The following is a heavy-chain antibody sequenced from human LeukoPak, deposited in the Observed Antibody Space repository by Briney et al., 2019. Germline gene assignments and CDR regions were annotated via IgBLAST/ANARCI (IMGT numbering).Heavy chain of an antibody. CDR3: ARAAVAGWRDYYYYMDV. Sequence: SQTLSLTCAISGDSVSSNSAAWNWIRQSPSRGLKWLGRTYYRSKWYNDYAVSVKSRITINPDTSKNQFSLQLNSVTPEDTAVYYCARAAVAGWRDYYYYMDVWGKGTTVTVSS. CDR2: TYYRSKWYN. D-gene: IGHD6-19*01. J-gene: IGHJ6*03. CDR1: GDSVSSNSAA. V-gene: IGHV6-1*01.